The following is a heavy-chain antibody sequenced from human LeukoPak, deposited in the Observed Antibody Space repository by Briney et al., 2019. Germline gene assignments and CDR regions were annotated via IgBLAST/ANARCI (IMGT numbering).Heavy chain of an antibody. D-gene: IGHD6-13*01. Sequence: GGSLRLSCAASGFTFSSYAMSWVRQAPGKGLEWVASIKHDGSEKYYVDSVRGRFTISRDNTMNSLYLQMSSLRAEDTAVYYCAKAAAAGTNPFDYWGQGTLVTVSS. J-gene: IGHJ4*02. CDR3: AKAAAAGTNPFDY. CDR2: IKHDGSEK. V-gene: IGHV3-7*01. CDR1: GFTFSSYA.